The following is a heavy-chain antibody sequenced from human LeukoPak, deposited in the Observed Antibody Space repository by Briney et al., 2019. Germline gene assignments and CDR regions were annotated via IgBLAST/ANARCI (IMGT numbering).Heavy chain of an antibody. CDR3: ARHGNTGPVSGLPLDH. CDR2: IYYRGGT. V-gene: IGHV4-59*08. CDR1: GDSINGYF. D-gene: IGHD6-19*01. J-gene: IGHJ4*01. Sequence: PSETLSLTCTVSGDSINGYFWSWIRQPPGQGLEWVGYIYYRGGTSYNPSLGGRITVSLDTSRNQFFLRLTSVTPADTAMYYCARHGNTGPVSGLPLDHWGHETLVSVSS.